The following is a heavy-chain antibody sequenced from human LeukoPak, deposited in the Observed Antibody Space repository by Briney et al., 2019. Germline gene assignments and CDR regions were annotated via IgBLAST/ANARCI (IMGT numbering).Heavy chain of an antibody. CDR2: INPNSGGT. CDR3: ARSPPAVAAFDI. CDR1: GCTFTGYY. D-gene: IGHD6-19*01. J-gene: IGHJ3*02. Sequence: ASVKVSCKASGCTFTGYYMHWVRQAPGQGLEWMGWINPNSGGTNYAQKFQGRVTMTRDTSISTAYMELSRLRSDDTAVYYCARSPPAVAAFDIWGQGTMVTVSS. V-gene: IGHV1-2*02.